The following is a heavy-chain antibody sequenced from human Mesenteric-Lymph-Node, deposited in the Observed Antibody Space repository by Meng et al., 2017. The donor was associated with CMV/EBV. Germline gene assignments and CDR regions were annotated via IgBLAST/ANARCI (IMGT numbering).Heavy chain of an antibody. CDR1: YIFTNCA. CDR2: INTDNGST. D-gene: IGHD3-10*01. J-gene: IGHJ2*01. Sequence: YIFTNCAMYWVRQAPGQRLELMGWINTDNGSTKYSQKFQGRVTITRDTSASTAYMELSSLRSEDTAVYYCARVGDGSGSYLSWYFDLWGRGTLVTVSS. V-gene: IGHV1-3*04. CDR3: ARVGDGSGSYLSWYFDL.